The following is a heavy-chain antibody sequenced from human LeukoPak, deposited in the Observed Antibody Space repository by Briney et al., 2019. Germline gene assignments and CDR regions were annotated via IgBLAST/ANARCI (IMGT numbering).Heavy chain of an antibody. V-gene: IGHV3-21*01. D-gene: IGHD1-26*01. Sequence: GGSLRLSCVASGFTFSSSGMHWVRQAPGKALEWVSSISGSSFHIYYADSVKGRFTISRDNANNLLYLQMNSLRAEDTAVYYCASGTIVGARGADNWGQGTLVTVSS. J-gene: IGHJ4*02. CDR2: ISGSSFHI. CDR3: ASGTIVGARGADN. CDR1: GFTFSSSG.